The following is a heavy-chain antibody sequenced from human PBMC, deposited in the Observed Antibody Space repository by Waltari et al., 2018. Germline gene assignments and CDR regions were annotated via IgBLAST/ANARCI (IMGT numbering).Heavy chain of an antibody. CDR1: GYTFTGSY. V-gene: IGHV1-2*02. J-gene: IGHJ5*02. CDR2: INSNSGVT. D-gene: IGHD1-1*01. Sequence: QVQLVQSGAEVKKPGASVKVSCKASGYTFTGSYIHWVRQAPGQGLEWMGWINSNSGVTNYAQKFHGRVTMSRDTSINTAYMEMRSLQSDDTAVYYCARDPGNPNWFDPWGQGTLVTVSS. CDR3: ARDPGNPNWFDP.